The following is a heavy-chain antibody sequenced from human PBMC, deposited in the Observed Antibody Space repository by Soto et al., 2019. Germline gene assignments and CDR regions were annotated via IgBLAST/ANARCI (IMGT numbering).Heavy chain of an antibody. CDR1: GDSIGTTHSY. CDR2: IYWNDDQ. CDR3: ARDTSGWRWLPDV. V-gene: IGHV2-5*01. D-gene: IGHD2-21*01. Sequence: TLSLTCTVSGDSIGTTHSYWTWIRQPPGKALEWLALIYWNDDQRYSPSLKSRLTITKDTSRNQVVLTMTNMDPVDTATYYCARDTSGWRWLPDVWGQGTTVTVSS. J-gene: IGHJ6*02.